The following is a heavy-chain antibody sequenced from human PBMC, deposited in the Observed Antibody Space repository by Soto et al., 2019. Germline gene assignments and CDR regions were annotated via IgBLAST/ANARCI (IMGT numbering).Heavy chain of an antibody. CDR1: GFTFSSYA. V-gene: IGHV3-23*01. CDR3: AKSLTGTTVYYFDY. CDR2: ISGSGGST. D-gene: IGHD1-20*01. J-gene: IGHJ4*02. Sequence: GGSLRLSCAASGFTFSSYAMSWVRQAPGKGLEWVSAISGSGGSTYYADSVKGRFTISRDNSKNMLYLQMNSLRAEDTAVYYCAKSLTGTTVYYFDYWGQGTLVTVS.